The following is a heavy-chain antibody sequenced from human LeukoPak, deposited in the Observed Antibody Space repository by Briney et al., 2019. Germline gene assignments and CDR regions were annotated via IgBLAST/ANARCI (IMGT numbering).Heavy chain of an antibody. CDR2: IYYSGST. D-gene: IGHD3-22*01. Sequence: KASETLSLTCTVSGGSISSSSYYWGWIRQPPGKGLEWIGSIYYSGSTNYNPSLKSRVTISVDKSKNQFSLKLSSVTAADTAVYYCATLGFSSGYYYYFDHWGQGTLVTVSS. J-gene: IGHJ4*02. V-gene: IGHV4-39*07. CDR3: ATLGFSSGYYYYFDH. CDR1: GGSISSSSYY.